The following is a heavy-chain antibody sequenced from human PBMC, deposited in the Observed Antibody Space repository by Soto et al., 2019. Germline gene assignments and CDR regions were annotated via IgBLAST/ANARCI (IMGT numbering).Heavy chain of an antibody. CDR2: ISGSGGST. J-gene: IGHJ6*02. CDR1: GFTFSSYA. CDR3: AKVLSFEYGDWDYYYGMDV. D-gene: IGHD2-21*01. V-gene: IGHV3-23*01. Sequence: GGSLRLSCAASGFTFSSYAMSWVRQAPGKGLEWVSAISGSGGSTYYADSVKGRFTISRDNSKNTLYLQMNSLRAEDTAVYYCAKVLSFEYGDWDYYYGMDVWGQGTTVTVSS.